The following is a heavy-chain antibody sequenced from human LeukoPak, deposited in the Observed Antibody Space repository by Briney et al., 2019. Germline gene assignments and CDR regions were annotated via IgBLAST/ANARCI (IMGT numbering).Heavy chain of an antibody. Sequence: SETLSLTCTVSGGSISSYYWSWIRQPPGKGLEWIGYIYYSGSTNYNPSLKSRVTISVDTSKNQFSLKLSSVTAADTAVYYCARHKRTRYSSSWYEEAFDYWGQGTLVTVSS. V-gene: IGHV4-59*08. CDR2: IYYSGST. CDR3: ARHKRTRYSSSWYEEAFDY. J-gene: IGHJ4*02. CDR1: GGSISSYY. D-gene: IGHD6-13*01.